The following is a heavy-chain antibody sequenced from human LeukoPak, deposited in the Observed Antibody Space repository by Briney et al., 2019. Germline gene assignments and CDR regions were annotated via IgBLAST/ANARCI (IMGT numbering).Heavy chain of an antibody. CDR3: ARLSYYDYVWGSYRTPPHYFDY. D-gene: IGHD3-16*02. J-gene: IGHJ4*02. Sequence: ASVKVSCKASGGTFSSYAISWVRQAPGQGLEWMGGIIPIFGIANYAQKFQGRVTITADESTSTAYMELSSLRSEDTAVYYCARLSYYDYVWGSYRTPPHYFDYWGQGTLVTVSS. V-gene: IGHV1-69*13. CDR2: IIPIFGIA. CDR1: GGTFSSYA.